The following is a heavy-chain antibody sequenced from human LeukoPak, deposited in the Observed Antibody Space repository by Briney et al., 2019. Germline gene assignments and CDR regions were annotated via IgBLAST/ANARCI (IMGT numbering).Heavy chain of an antibody. J-gene: IGHJ5*02. CDR2: IIPIFGIA. D-gene: IGHD5-18*01. CDR3: ARGGVDTAMVNGWFDP. CDR1: GGTFSSYA. V-gene: IGHV1-69*04. Sequence: SVKVSCKASGGTFSSYAISWVRQAPGQGLEWMGRIIPIFGIANYAQKFQGRVTITADKSTSTAYTELSSLRSEDTAVYYCARGGVDTAMVNGWFDPWGQGTLVTVSS.